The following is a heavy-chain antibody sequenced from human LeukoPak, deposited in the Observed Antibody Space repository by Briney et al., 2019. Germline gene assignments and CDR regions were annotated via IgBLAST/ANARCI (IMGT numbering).Heavy chain of an antibody. D-gene: IGHD3-22*01. CDR1: GYTFTSYG. Sequence: GASVMVSCKASGYTFTSYGISWVRQAPGQGLEWMGWISAYNGNTNYAQKLQGRVTMTTDTSTSTAYMELRSLRSDDTAVYYCARDAARPSDYYDSSGYFDSWFDPWGQGTLVTVSS. J-gene: IGHJ5*02. CDR3: ARDAARPSDYYDSSGYFDSWFDP. CDR2: ISAYNGNT. V-gene: IGHV1-18*01.